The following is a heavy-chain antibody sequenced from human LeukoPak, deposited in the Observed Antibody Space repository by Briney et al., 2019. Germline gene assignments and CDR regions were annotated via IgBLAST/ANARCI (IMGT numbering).Heavy chain of an antibody. Sequence: SETLSLTCTVSGGSISSGSYYWGWIRQPPGKGLEWIGSIYYSGSTYYNPSLKSRLTVPLDTSKNQFSLELSSVTAADTAVYYCVRDKTFEVVNYFDYWGQGTLVTVSS. CDR3: VRDKTFEVVNYFDY. D-gene: IGHD3-3*01. J-gene: IGHJ4*02. CDR2: IYYSGST. V-gene: IGHV4-39*07. CDR1: GGSISSGSYY.